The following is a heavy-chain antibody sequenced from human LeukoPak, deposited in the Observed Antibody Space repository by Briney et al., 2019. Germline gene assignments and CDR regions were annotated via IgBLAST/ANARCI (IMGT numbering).Heavy chain of an antibody. Sequence: ASVKVSCKASGNTFIGNYIHWVRQARRQGLEWMGWINPNSGGANYAQRFQGRVTMTRDTSVTTAFLDLDRLTSDDTAVYYCVTRSYTSGWSTWGQGTLVTVSS. V-gene: IGHV1-2*02. CDR2: INPNSGGA. CDR3: VTRSYTSGWST. CDR1: GNTFIGNY. D-gene: IGHD6-19*01. J-gene: IGHJ5*02.